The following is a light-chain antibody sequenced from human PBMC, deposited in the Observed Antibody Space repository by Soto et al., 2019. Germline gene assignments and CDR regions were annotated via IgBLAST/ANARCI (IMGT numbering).Light chain of an antibody. Sequence: QSVLTRPPSVSQAPRQSVTISCSGSTPNVGNNAVSWYQHVPGKAPRLLINHDDLLPSGVSDRFSGSKSGTSASLAISGLQSEDEADYYCAAWDDSLNAVVFGGGTQLTVL. J-gene: IGLJ7*01. CDR3: AAWDDSLNAVV. V-gene: IGLV1-36*01. CDR1: TPNVGNNA. CDR2: HDD.